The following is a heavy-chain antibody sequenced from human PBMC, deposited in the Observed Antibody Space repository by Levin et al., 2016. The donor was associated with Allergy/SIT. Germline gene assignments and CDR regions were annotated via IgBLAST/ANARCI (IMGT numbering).Heavy chain of an antibody. CDR3: ARVGLPRYYYDSSGYGLGGWFDP. V-gene: IGHV3-30*04. Sequence: VRQAPGKGLEWVAVISYDGSNKYYADSVKGRFTISRDNSKNTLYLQMNSLRAEDTAVYYCARVGLPRYYYDSSGYGLGGWFDPWGQGTLVTVSS. J-gene: IGHJ5*02. D-gene: IGHD3-22*01. CDR2: ISYDGSNK.